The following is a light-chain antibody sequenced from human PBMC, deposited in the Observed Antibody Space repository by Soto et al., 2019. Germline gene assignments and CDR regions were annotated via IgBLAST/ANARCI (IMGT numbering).Light chain of an antibody. CDR3: QQYYSSPPT. J-gene: IGKJ1*01. V-gene: IGKV1-8*01. Sequence: IRMTQSPASLSASPGERVTITCRASQGISSNLAWYQQKPGKAPKLLIYAASTLETGVPSRFSGSGSGTDFTLTISSLQSEDFATYCCQQYYSSPPTFGQGTKVEIK. CDR2: AAS. CDR1: QGISSN.